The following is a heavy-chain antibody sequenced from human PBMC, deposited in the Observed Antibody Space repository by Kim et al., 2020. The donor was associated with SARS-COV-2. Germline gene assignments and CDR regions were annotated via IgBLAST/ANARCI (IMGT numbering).Heavy chain of an antibody. CDR1: GFSLTTSGVS. Sequence: SGPTLVKPTQTLTLTCTFSGFSLTTSGVSVGWIRQPPGKALEWLALIYWDDDKRYSPSLKSRLTITKDTSKNQVVLIMTNMDPVDTATYYCTHRLNSAWVFDYWGQGTLVTVSS. CDR2: IYWDDDK. CDR3: THRLNSAWVFDY. J-gene: IGHJ4*02. D-gene: IGHD6-19*01. V-gene: IGHV2-5*02.